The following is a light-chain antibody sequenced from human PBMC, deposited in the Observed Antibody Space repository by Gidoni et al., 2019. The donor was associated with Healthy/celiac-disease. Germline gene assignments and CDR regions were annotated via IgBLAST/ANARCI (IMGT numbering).Light chain of an antibody. CDR2: EVS. V-gene: IGLV2-14*01. CDR3: SSYTSSSTLVV. Sequence: QSALTQPAPVSGSPGPSITISCPGTSSDVGGDNYVSWYQQHPGKAPKLMLYEVSNRPSGVSNRFSGSKSGNTASLTISGLQAEDEADYYCSSYTSSSTLVVFGGGTKLTVL. J-gene: IGLJ2*01. CDR1: SSDVGGDNY.